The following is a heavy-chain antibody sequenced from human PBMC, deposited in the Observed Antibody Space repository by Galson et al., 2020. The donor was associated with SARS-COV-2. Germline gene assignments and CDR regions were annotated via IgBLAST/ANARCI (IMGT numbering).Heavy chain of an antibody. CDR3: ATGPTVGPTSWFDP. J-gene: IGHJ5*02. Sequence: ASVKVSCKVSGYTFPELAMHWVRQAPGKGLEWMGGFDPEDGETIYAQKFQGRVAMTEDTSTDTAYMELSSLRPEDTAVYYCATGPTVGPTSWFDPWGQGILVTVSS. CDR2: FDPEDGET. CDR1: GYTFPELA. V-gene: IGHV1-24*01. D-gene: IGHD1-26*01.